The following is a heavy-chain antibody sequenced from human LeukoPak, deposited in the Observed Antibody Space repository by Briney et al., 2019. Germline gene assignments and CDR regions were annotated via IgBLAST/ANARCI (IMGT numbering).Heavy chain of an antibody. CDR3: ASSRHSSGYYYYYYYMDV. CDR1: GGTFSSYA. V-gene: IGHV1-69*13. Sequence: SVKVSCKASGGTFSSYAISWVRQAPGQGLEWMGGIIPIFGTANYAQKFQGRVTITADESTSTAYMELSSLRSEDTAVYYCASSRHSSGYYYYYYYMDVWGKGTTVTVSS. CDR2: IIPIFGTA. D-gene: IGHD3-22*01. J-gene: IGHJ6*03.